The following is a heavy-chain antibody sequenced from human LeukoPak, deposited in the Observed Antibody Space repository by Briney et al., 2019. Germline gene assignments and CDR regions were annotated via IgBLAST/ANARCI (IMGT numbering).Heavy chain of an antibody. V-gene: IGHV3-66*01. CDR1: EFTVTTNY. CDR2: IYSGGST. Sequence: GGSLRLSCVASEFTVTTNYMNWVRQSPGKALEWVSVIYSGGSTYYADSVKGRFTISRDNSKNTLFLQMNSLRVDDTAVYYCAGGLGRLVRYWGQGTLVTVSS. CDR3: AGGLGRLVRY. D-gene: IGHD2-15*01. J-gene: IGHJ4*02.